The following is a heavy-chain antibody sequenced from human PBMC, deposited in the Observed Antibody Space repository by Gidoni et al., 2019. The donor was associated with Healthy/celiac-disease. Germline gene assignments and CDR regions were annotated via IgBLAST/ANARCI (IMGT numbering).Heavy chain of an antibody. J-gene: IGHJ4*02. CDR3: AKDGGDYGAYYFDY. D-gene: IGHD4-17*01. CDR1: GFTFSSYA. V-gene: IGHV3-23*01. CDR2: ISGSGGST. Sequence: EVQLLSSWGGLVPPVRSLRLSCASFGFTFSSYAMSWVRQAPGKGREWVSAISGSGGSTYYAYSVKGRFTSSRDNYNNTLYLQMNSLRAEDTAVYYCAKDGGDYGAYYFDYWGQGTLVTVSS.